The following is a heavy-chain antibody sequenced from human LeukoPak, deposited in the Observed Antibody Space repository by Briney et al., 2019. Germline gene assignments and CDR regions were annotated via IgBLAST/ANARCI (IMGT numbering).Heavy chain of an antibody. V-gene: IGHV4-34*01. D-gene: IGHD2-2*03. CDR1: GPSFSGYF. CDR2: INHRGDT. CDR3: ARSPSRQNWIASLYKWFDP. J-gene: IGHJ5*02. Sequence: PSETLSLTCAVRGPSFSGYFWSWIRQPPGKGLEWIGEINHRGDTNYNPSLKSRVTISLDTSNNQFSVRLTSVTAADTAVYYCARSPSRQNWIASLYKWFDPWGQGTLVTVAS.